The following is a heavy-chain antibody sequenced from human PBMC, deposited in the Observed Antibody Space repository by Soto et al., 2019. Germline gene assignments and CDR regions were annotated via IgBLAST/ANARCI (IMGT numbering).Heavy chain of an antibody. D-gene: IGHD3-22*01. J-gene: IGHJ4*02. CDR3: ARLFYYDSSGYLRPFDY. Sequence: QITLKESGPTLVKPTQTLTLTCTFSGFSLTTSGVGVGWIRQPPGKALEWLALVFWDNDKRYSPSLKSRLTITTDASKKQVVLTMTNVDPVDTATYYCARLFYYDSSGYLRPFDYWGQGTPVTVSS. V-gene: IGHV2-5*02. CDR2: VFWDNDK. CDR1: GFSLTTSGVG.